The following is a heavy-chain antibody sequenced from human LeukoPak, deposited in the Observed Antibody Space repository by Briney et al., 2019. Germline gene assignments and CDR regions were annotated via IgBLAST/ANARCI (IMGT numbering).Heavy chain of an antibody. CDR1: GFTFDDYT. Sequence: GGSLRLSCAASGFTFDDYTMRWVRQAPGKGLEWVSLISWDGGSTYYADSVKGRFTISRDNSKNSLYLQMNSLRTEDTALYYCAKASTVTTPFDYWGQGTLVTVSS. J-gene: IGHJ4*02. D-gene: IGHD4-11*01. CDR3: AKASTVTTPFDY. CDR2: ISWDGGST. V-gene: IGHV3-43*01.